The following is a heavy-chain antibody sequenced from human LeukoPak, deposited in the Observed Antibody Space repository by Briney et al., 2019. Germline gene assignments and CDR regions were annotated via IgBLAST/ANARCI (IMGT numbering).Heavy chain of an antibody. CDR1: GGSISNYY. V-gene: IGHV4-59*01. CDR2: IYYSGST. J-gene: IGHJ4*02. Sequence: PSETLSLTCTVSGGSISNYYWSWIRQPPGKGLEWIAYIYYSGSTNYNPSLKSRVTISVDTSKNQFSLKLSSVTAADTAVYYCARASGYAYGGAIDYWGQGTLVTVSS. CDR3: ARASGYAYGGAIDY. D-gene: IGHD3-16*01.